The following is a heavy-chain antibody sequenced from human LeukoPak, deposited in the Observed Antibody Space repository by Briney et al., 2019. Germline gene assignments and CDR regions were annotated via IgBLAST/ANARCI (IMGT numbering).Heavy chain of an antibody. J-gene: IGHJ4*02. Sequence: GGSLRLSCTGSGFTFGDYAMGWFRQAPGKGLEWVGFIRGKVYAETTEYAASLQGRFTISRDDSKSVAYLQMNSLKPEDTAVYYCTTDSHKSGGVQFEYWGQGILVTVSS. CDR2: IRGKVYAETT. CDR3: TTDSHKSGGVQFEY. D-gene: IGHD3-16*01. V-gene: IGHV3-49*03. CDR1: GFTFGDYA.